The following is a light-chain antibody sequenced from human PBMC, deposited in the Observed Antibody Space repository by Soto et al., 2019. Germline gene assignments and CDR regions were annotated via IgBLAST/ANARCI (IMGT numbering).Light chain of an antibody. Sequence: QSALTQPTSVSGSPGQSITISCTGVSSDIGGYNHVSWYQQHPGNVPRLIIYDVDNRPLGISNRFSGSQSGNTASLSISGLQAEDEADYYCSAYTARTTLSWVFGGGTKLTVL. V-gene: IGLV2-14*03. J-gene: IGLJ3*02. CDR1: SSDIGGYNH. CDR3: SAYTARTTLSWV. CDR2: DVD.